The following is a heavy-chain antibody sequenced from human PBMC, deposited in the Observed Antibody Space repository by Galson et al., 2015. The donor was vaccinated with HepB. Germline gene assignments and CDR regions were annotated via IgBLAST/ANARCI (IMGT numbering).Heavy chain of an antibody. CDR2: IYYSGGT. D-gene: IGHD3-3*01. Sequence: TLSLTCTVSGGSISSGDYYWSWIRQPPGRGLEWIGYIYYSGGTYYNSSLKSRVTMSVDTSKNQFSLKLSSVTAADTAVYYCARDYDFWSANYYMDVWGKGTTVTVSS. CDR3: ARDYDFWSANYYMDV. CDR1: GGSISSGDYY. J-gene: IGHJ6*03. V-gene: IGHV4-30-4*01.